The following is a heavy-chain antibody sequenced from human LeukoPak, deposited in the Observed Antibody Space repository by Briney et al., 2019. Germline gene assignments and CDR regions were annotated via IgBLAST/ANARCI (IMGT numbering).Heavy chain of an antibody. CDR1: GFTFSSYS. V-gene: IGHV3-21*01. CDR3: ARDLGSGYDFNYFDY. Sequence: PGGSLRLSCAASGFTFSSYSMNWVRQAPGKGLEWVSSISSSSSYIYYADSVKGRFTISGDNAKNSLYLQMNSLRAEDTAVYYCARDLGSGYDFNYFDYWGQGTLVTVSS. CDR2: ISSSSSYI. J-gene: IGHJ4*02. D-gene: IGHD5-12*01.